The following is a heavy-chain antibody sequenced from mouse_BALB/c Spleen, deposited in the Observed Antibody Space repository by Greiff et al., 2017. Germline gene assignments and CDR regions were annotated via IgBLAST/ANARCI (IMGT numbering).Heavy chain of an antibody. CDR1: GFTFSSFG. CDR2: ISSGSSTI. Sequence: EVMLVESGGGLVQPGGSRKLSCAASGFTFSSFGMHWVRQAPEKGLEWVAYISSGSSTIYYADTVKGRFTISRDNPKNTLFLQMTSLRSEDTAMYYCARRGLREGYAMDYWGQGTSVTVSS. D-gene: IGHD2-4*01. CDR3: ARRGLREGYAMDY. V-gene: IGHV5-17*02. J-gene: IGHJ4*01.